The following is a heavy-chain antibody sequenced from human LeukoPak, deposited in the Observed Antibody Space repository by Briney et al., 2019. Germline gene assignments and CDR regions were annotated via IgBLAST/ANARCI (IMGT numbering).Heavy chain of an antibody. CDR2: ISYDGSNK. CDR1: GFTFSSYA. Sequence: GGSLRLSCAASGFTFSSYAMHWVRQAPGKGLEWVAVISYDGSNKYYADSAKGRFTISRDNSKNTLYLQMNSLRSEDTAVYYCARATIFGVVTFDYWGQGTLVTVSS. CDR3: ARATIFGVVTFDY. D-gene: IGHD3-3*01. V-gene: IGHV3-30-3*01. J-gene: IGHJ4*02.